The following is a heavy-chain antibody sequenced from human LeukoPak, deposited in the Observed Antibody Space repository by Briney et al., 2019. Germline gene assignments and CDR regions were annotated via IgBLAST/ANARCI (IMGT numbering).Heavy chain of an antibody. CDR2: ITSGGST. Sequence: GGSLRLSCAASGFTVTNNDMNWVRQAPGKGLEWVSVITSGGSTYFADSVKGRFTVSRDNSKNTLSPQMNSLRDGDTAVYYCARDLISGPATHDSWGQGALVTVSS. CDR1: GFTVTNND. J-gene: IGHJ4*02. CDR3: ARDLISGPATHDS. D-gene: IGHD2-15*01. V-gene: IGHV3-66*01.